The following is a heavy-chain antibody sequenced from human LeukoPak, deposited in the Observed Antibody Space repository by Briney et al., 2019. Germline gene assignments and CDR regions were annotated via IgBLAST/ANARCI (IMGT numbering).Heavy chain of an antibody. Sequence: GGTLRLSCAASGFTFSSYGMSWVRQAPGKGLEWVSAISGSGGSTYYADSVKGRFTISRDNSKNTLYLQMNSLKTEDTAVYYCTAQTVWDSSGYWGQGTLVTVSS. CDR3: TAQTVWDSSGY. CDR1: GFTFSSYG. CDR2: ISGSGGST. D-gene: IGHD3-22*01. J-gene: IGHJ4*02. V-gene: IGHV3-23*01.